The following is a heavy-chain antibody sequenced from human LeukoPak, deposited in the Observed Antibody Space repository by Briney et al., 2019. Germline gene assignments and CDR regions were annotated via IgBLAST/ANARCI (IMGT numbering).Heavy chain of an antibody. V-gene: IGHV3-23*01. D-gene: IGHD2-2*01. CDR1: GFTFSSYA. Sequence: PGGSLRLSCAASGFTFSSYAMSWVRQAPGKGLEWVSAISGSGGSTYYADSVKGRFTISRDNSKNTLYPQMNSLRAEDTAVYYCAKGRAVVPAAAFDYWGQGTLVTVSS. J-gene: IGHJ4*02. CDR3: AKGRAVVPAAAFDY. CDR2: ISGSGGST.